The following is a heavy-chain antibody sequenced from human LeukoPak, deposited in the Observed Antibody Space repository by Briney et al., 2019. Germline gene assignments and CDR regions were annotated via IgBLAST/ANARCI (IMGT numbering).Heavy chain of an antibody. Sequence: NSSETLSLTCAVYGGSFSGYYWSWIRQPPGKGLEWIGEINHSGSTNYNPSLKSRVTISVDTSKNQFSLKLSSVTAADTAVYYCARDLIAYDRRNYGMDVWGQGTTVTVSS. CDR2: INHSGST. D-gene: IGHD3-16*01. CDR1: GGSFSGYY. CDR3: ARDLIAYDRRNYGMDV. J-gene: IGHJ6*02. V-gene: IGHV4-34*01.